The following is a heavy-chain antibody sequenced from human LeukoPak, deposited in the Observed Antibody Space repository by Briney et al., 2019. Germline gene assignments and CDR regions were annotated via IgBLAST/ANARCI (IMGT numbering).Heavy chain of an antibody. D-gene: IGHD3-9*01. V-gene: IGHV1-2*02. CDR3: ARGALVLRYFDGDDAFDI. CDR2: INLNRGGT. Sequence: ASVKVSCKASGYTFTGYYMHWVRQAPGQGLEWMGWINLNRGGTNYTQKFQGRVTMTRDTSISTAYMELSRLRSDDTAVYYCARGALVLRYFDGDDAFDIWGQGTMVTVSS. J-gene: IGHJ3*02. CDR1: GYTFTGYY.